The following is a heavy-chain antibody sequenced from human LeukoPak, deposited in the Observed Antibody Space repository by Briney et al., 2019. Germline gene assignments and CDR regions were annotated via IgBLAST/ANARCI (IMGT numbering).Heavy chain of an antibody. CDR2: INHSGST. CDR3: ARAGQQLVQRRFDP. D-gene: IGHD6-13*01. J-gene: IGHJ5*02. V-gene: IGHV4-34*01. Sequence: PSETLSLTCAVYGGSLSGYYWSWIRQPPGKGLEWIGEINHSGSTNYNPSLKSRVTISVDTSKNQFSLKLSSVTAADTAVYYCARAGQQLVQRRFDPWGQGTLVTVSS. CDR1: GGSLSGYY.